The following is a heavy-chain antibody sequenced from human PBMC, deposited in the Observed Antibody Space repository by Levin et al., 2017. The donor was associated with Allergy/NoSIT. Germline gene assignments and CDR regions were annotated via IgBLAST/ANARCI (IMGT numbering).Heavy chain of an antibody. CDR2: IYSGGST. Sequence: LSLTCAASGFTVSSTYMSWVRPAPGKGLEWVSVIYSGGSTYYADSVKGRFTISRDNSKNTLYLQMNSLRAEDTAVYYCARGGTTTFNYFDYWGQGTLVTVSS. CDR3: ARGGTTTFNYFDY. CDR1: GFTVSSTY. D-gene: IGHD4-17*01. J-gene: IGHJ4*02. V-gene: IGHV3-66*01.